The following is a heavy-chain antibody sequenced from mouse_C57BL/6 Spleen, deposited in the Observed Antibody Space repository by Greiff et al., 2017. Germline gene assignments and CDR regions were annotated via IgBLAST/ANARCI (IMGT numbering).Heavy chain of an antibody. CDR1: GYTFTSYW. CDR3: ARGGYDYDGGYYFDY. Sequence: VKLQQPGAELVRPGSSVKLSCKASGYTFTSYWMDWVKQRPGQGLEWIGNIYPSDSETHYNQKFKDKATLTVDKSSSTAYMQLSSLTSEDSAVYYCARGGYDYDGGYYFDYWGQGTTLTVSS. V-gene: IGHV1-61*01. CDR2: IYPSDSET. J-gene: IGHJ2*01. D-gene: IGHD2-4*01.